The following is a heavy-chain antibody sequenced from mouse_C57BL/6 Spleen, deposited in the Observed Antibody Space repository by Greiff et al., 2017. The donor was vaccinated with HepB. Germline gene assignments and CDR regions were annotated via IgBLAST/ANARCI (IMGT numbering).Heavy chain of an antibody. V-gene: IGHV5-9*01. CDR1: GFTFSSYT. D-gene: IGHD4-1*01. J-gene: IGHJ4*01. Sequence: EVKLMESGGGLVKPGGSLKLSCAASGFTFSSYTMSWVRQTPEKRLEWVATISGGGGNTYYPDSVKGRFTISRDNATSTLYLQMSSLRSEDTALYYCARRLTGYAMDYWGQGTSVTVSS. CDR2: ISGGGGNT. CDR3: ARRLTGYAMDY.